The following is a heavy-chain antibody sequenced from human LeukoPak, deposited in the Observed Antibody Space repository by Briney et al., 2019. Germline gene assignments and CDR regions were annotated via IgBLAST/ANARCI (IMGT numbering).Heavy chain of an antibody. Sequence: VGSLRLSCAASGFTFSSYSMNWVRQAPGKGLEWVSSISSSSSYIYYADSVKGRFTISRDNAKNSLYLQMNSLRAEDTAVYYCARDHYSGIAVAGTGDAFDIWGQGTMVTVSS. J-gene: IGHJ3*02. CDR3: ARDHYSGIAVAGTGDAFDI. CDR1: GFTFSSYS. CDR2: ISSSSSYI. D-gene: IGHD6-19*01. V-gene: IGHV3-21*01.